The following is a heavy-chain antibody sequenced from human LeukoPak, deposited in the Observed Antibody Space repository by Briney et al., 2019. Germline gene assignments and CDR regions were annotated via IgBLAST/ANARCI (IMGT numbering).Heavy chain of an antibody. J-gene: IGHJ4*02. CDR1: GFTFNSYT. CDR2: ITSSSSYI. D-gene: IGHD3-10*01. Sequence: GGSLRLSCAASGFTFNSYTMNWVRQAPGKGLQWVASITSSSSYIYYGDSMKGRFTISRDNAKNSVFLQMNSLRVEDTAVFYCAKVIVAYGSGSYYNSHFDYWGQGTLVTVSS. V-gene: IGHV3-21*06. CDR3: AKVIVAYGSGSYYNSHFDY.